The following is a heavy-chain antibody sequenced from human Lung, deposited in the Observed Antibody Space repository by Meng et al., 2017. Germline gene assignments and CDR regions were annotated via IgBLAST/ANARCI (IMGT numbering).Heavy chain of an antibody. Sequence: QVQLVQSGAEVKKPGASVKVSCKPSGYNFPDYCIHWVRRAPGQGLEWMGRINPKSGDTHYAQKFQARVTMTGDTSISTAYMELSGLRSDDTAMYYCARDEDISAAGKLFGDYWGQGTLVTVSS. D-gene: IGHD6-25*01. J-gene: IGHJ4*02. CDR3: ARDEDISAAGKLFGDY. CDR2: INPKSGDT. CDR1: GYNFPDYC. V-gene: IGHV1-2*06.